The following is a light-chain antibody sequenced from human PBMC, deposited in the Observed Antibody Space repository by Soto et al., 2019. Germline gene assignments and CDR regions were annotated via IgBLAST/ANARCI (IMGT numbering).Light chain of an antibody. V-gene: IGLV3-1*01. J-gene: IGLJ1*01. CDR2: QDT. CDR3: QAWDSNTGV. Sequence: SSELTQPPSVSVSPGQTASITCSGDKLGDKYACWYQQKPGQSPVLVIYQDTKRPSGIPERFSGSNSGNTATLTISGTQAMDEADYYCQAWDSNTGVFGTGTKLTVL. CDR1: KLGDKY.